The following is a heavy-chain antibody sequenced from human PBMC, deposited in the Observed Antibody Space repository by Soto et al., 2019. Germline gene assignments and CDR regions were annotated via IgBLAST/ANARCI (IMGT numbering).Heavy chain of an antibody. J-gene: IGHJ4*02. CDR3: ASSGY. CDR2: ISYDGINK. Sequence: GGSLRLSCAASGFTFSSHAMHWVRQAPGKGLEWVAVISYDGINKHYADSVKGRFTISRDNSKNTLFLQMNSLRAEDAGVYYCASSGYWGQGTLVTVSS. V-gene: IGHV3-30-3*01. CDR1: GFTFSSHA.